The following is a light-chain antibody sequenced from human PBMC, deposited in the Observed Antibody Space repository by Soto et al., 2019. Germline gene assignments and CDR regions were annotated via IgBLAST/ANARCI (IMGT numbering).Light chain of an antibody. Sequence: EIVITQLPATLSVSPGERATLSCRASQSVSSNLAWYQQKPGQAPRLLIYGASTRATGIPARFSGSGSGTEFTLTISILQSEDFVVYCCQQYNYWPITFGQGTRLEI. CDR2: GAS. V-gene: IGKV3-15*01. CDR3: QQYNYWPIT. J-gene: IGKJ5*01. CDR1: QSVSSN.